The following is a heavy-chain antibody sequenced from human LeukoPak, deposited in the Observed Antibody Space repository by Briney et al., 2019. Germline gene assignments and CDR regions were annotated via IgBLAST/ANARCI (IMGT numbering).Heavy chain of an antibody. D-gene: IGHD3-10*01. CDR3: AGAVHGSTHWGS. V-gene: IGHV5-51*01. CDR2: IYGGGSDT. J-gene: IGHJ4*02. Sequence: HGESLKISCKESGYTFSNYWIGWVRQMPGKGLEWMGFIYGGGSDTRYSPSFQGRVTMSVDKSISTAFLHWSSLKASDSAMYYWAGAVHGSTHWGSWGQGTLVTVSS. CDR1: GYTFSNYW.